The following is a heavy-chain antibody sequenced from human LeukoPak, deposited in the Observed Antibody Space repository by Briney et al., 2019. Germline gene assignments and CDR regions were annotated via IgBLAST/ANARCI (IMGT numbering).Heavy chain of an antibody. D-gene: IGHD3-22*01. CDR1: GGSISSGDYY. CDR2: IYYSGST. CDR3: ARGRTYYYDSSGYYSVGFDY. J-gene: IGHJ4*02. V-gene: IGHV4-30-4*08. Sequence: SETLSLTCTVSGGSISSGDYYWSWIRQPPGKGLEWIGYIYYSGSTYYNPSLKSRVTISVDTSKNQFSLKLSSVTAADTAVYYCARGRTYYYDSSGYYSVGFDYWGQGTLVTVSS.